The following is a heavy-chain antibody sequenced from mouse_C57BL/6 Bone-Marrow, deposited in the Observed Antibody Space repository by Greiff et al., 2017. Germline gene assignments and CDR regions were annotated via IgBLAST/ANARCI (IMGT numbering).Heavy chain of an antibody. CDR1: GYTFTSYW. CDR3: AISLLHYCGSSYNYYFDY. V-gene: IGHV1-74*01. D-gene: IGHD1-1*01. Sequence: QVQLQQPGAELVKPGASVKVSCKASGYTFTSYWMHWVKQRPGQGLEWIGRIHPSDSDTNYNQKFKGKATLTVDKSSSTAYMQLSSLTSEDSAVYYCAISLLHYCGSSYNYYFDYWGQGTTLTVSS. CDR2: IHPSDSDT. J-gene: IGHJ2*01.